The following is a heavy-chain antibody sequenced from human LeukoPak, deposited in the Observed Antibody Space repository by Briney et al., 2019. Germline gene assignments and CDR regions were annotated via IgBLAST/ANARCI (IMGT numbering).Heavy chain of an antibody. J-gene: IGHJ6*03. V-gene: IGHV4-59*01. D-gene: IGHD2-2*01. Sequence: SETLTLTCTVSGDSINNYYWSWIRQPPGEGLEWIGYFFYSGGTNYNPSLKSRVTISVDTSKNQLSLKLSSVTAADTAVYYCARSYYGSTSTNYYMDVWGKGTAVTVSS. CDR2: FFYSGGT. CDR3: ARSYYGSTSTNYYMDV. CDR1: GDSINNYY.